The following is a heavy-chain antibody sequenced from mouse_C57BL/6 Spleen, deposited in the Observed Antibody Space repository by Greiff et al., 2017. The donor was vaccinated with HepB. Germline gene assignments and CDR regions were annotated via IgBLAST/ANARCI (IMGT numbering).Heavy chain of an antibody. CDR3: TRGPLYLDY. V-gene: IGHV1-15*01. J-gene: IGHJ2*01. D-gene: IGHD6-1*01. CDR1: GYTFTDYE. CDR2: IDPETGGT. Sequence: QVHVKQSGAELVRPGASVTLSCKASGYTFTDYEMHWVKQTPVHGLEWIGAIDPETGGTAYNQKFKGKAILTADKSSSTAYMELRSLTSEDSAVYYCTRGPLYLDYWGQGTTLTVSS.